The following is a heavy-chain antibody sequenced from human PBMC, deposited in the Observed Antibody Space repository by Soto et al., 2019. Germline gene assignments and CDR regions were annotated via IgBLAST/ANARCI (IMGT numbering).Heavy chain of an antibody. CDR1: GYSFADYW. D-gene: IGHD3-16*01. CDR3: ARQDGWAVASRRNWFDP. J-gene: IGHJ5*02. V-gene: IGHV5-10-1*01. CDR2: IDPSDSYS. Sequence: SLKISCQGSGYSFADYWVAWVRQMPGKGLEWVGKIDPSDSYSNYNPSFQGHVTISVDKSINTAYLQWSSLKASDTGIYYCARQDGWAVASRRNWFDPWGQGTLVTVSS.